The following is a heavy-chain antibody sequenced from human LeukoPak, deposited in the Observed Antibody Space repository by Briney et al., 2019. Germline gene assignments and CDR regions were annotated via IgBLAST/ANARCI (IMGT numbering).Heavy chain of an antibody. CDR1: GFPFSSYA. V-gene: IGHV3-23*01. CDR3: AKGARSGGYYYYYYMDV. J-gene: IGHJ6*03. D-gene: IGHD2-15*01. Sequence: PSGGSLRLSCAASGFPFSSYAMSWVRQAPGKGLEWVSAISGRGGSTFYADSVKGRFTISRDNSNNTLYLQMNSVRAEDTAVYYCAKGARSGGYYYYYYMDVWGKGTTVTVSS. CDR2: ISGRGGST.